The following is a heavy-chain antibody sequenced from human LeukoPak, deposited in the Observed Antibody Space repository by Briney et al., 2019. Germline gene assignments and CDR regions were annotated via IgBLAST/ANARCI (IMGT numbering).Heavy chain of an antibody. V-gene: IGHV4-30-2*01. CDR3: ARGGYCSGGSCLHDY. J-gene: IGHJ4*02. Sequence: SQTLSLTCAVSGGSISSGGYSWSWIRQPPGKGLEWIGYIYHSGSTYYNPFLKSRVTISVDRSKNQFSLKLSSVTAADTAVYYCARGGYCSGGSCLHDYWGQGTLVTVSS. CDR1: GGSISSGGYS. D-gene: IGHD2-15*01. CDR2: IYHSGST.